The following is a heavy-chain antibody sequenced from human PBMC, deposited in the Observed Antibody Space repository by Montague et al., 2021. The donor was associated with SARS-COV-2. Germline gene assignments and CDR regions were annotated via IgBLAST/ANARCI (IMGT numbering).Heavy chain of an antibody. V-gene: IGHV3-30*04. CDR2: ISYDGSNK. D-gene: IGHD2-15*01. CDR1: GFTFSSYA. CDR3: ARDLAVVAATPFDC. Sequence: SLRLSCAASGFTFSSYAMHWVRQAPGKGLEWVAVISYDGSNKYYADSVKGRFTISRDNSKNTLYLQMNSLRAEDTAVYYCARDLAVVAATPFDCWGQGTLVTVSS. J-gene: IGHJ4*02.